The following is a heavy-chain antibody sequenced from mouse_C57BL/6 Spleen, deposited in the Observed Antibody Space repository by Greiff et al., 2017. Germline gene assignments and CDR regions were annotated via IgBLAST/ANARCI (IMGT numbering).Heavy chain of an antibody. CDR1: GFTFSSYA. CDR2: ISDGGSYT. D-gene: IGHD2-4*01. J-gene: IGHJ1*03. CDR3: AREAITKYFDV. Sequence: EVQVVESGGGLVKPGGSLKLSCAASGFTFSSYAMSWVRQTPEKRLEWVATISDGGSYTYYPDNVKGRFTISRDNAKNNLYLQMSHLKSEDTAMYYCAREAITKYFDVWGTGTTVTVSS. V-gene: IGHV5-4*01.